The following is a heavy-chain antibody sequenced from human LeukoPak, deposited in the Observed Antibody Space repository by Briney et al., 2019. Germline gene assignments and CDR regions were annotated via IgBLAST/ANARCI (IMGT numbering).Heavy chain of an antibody. D-gene: IGHD1-26*01. J-gene: IGHJ4*02. Sequence: GGSLRLSCAASGFTFSGYSMNWVRQAPGKGLEWVSYISSSGRSILYADSVKGRFTVSRDNAKNSLYLQMNNLRAEDTAVYYCGREIPSGSYAPDYWGQGILVIVSS. V-gene: IGHV3-21*05. CDR3: GREIPSGSYAPDY. CDR1: GFTFSGYS. CDR2: ISSSGRSI.